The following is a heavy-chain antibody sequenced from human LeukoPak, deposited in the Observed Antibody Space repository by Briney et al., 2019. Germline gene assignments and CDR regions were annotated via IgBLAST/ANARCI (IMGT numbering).Heavy chain of an antibody. Sequence: GGSLRLSCAASGFTFSSYWMSWVRQAPGKGLECVANIKQDGSETHYVDSVKGRFTISRDNGRNSMYLQMNSLRAEDTAVYYCARDRYYFGSGSYPWYFDLWGRGTLVTVSS. J-gene: IGHJ2*01. CDR1: GFTFSSYW. CDR2: IKQDGSET. V-gene: IGHV3-7*01. CDR3: ARDRYYFGSGSYPWYFDL. D-gene: IGHD3-10*01.